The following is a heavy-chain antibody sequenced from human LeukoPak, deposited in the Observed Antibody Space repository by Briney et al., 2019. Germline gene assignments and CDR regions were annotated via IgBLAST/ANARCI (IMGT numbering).Heavy chain of an antibody. Sequence: GSLRLSCAASGFTFSSYAMSWVRQAPGKGLEWVSAISGSGGSTYYADSVKGRFTISRDNSKNTLYLQMNSLRAEDTAVYYCAKAHEEYYYDSSGYYLNDYWGQGTLVTVSS. CDR1: GFTFSSYA. CDR3: AKAHEEYYYDSSGYYLNDY. D-gene: IGHD3-22*01. J-gene: IGHJ4*02. V-gene: IGHV3-23*01. CDR2: ISGSGGST.